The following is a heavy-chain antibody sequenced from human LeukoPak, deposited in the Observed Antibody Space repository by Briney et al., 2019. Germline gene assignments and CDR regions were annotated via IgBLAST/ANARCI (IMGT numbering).Heavy chain of an antibody. CDR3: AIPPYGGVDY. D-gene: IGHD4-23*01. Sequence: GGSLRLSCAASGLTVSSYMSWVRQAPGKGLEWVSVIYSGGSIYYADSVKGRFTISRDKSKNTLYLQMNSLGAEDTAVYYCAIPPYGGVDYWGQGTLVTVSS. CDR2: IYSGGSI. V-gene: IGHV3-66*04. CDR1: GLTVSSY. J-gene: IGHJ4*02.